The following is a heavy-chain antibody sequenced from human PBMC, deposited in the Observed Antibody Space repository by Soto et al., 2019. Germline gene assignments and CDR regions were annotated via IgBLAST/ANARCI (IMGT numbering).Heavy chain of an antibody. V-gene: IGHV4-30-4*01. CDR1: GGSISSGDYY. Sequence: SETLSLTCTVSGGSISSGDYYWSWIRQPPGKGLEWIGYIYYSGSTYYNPSLKSRVTISVDTSKNQFSLKLSSVTAADTAVYYCARSSFDSYYDFWSGYPTEGWFDPWGQGTLVTLSS. CDR3: ARSSFDSYYDFWSGYPTEGWFDP. CDR2: IYYSGST. D-gene: IGHD3-3*01. J-gene: IGHJ5*02.